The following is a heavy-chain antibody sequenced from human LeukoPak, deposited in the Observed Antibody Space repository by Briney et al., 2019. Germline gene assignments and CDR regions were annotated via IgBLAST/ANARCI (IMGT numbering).Heavy chain of an antibody. Sequence: SETLSLTRAVSGVSINSHYWSWIRQSPGRGLEWIGHISDKGTTKYNPSLKSRVIIWADTSKNHLSPNLTSVLAADTAIYYCARRDAGWNYCDYWGQGILVTVSS. D-gene: IGHD6-19*01. V-gene: IGHV4-59*08. J-gene: IGHJ4*02. CDR1: GVSINSHY. CDR3: ARRDAGWNYCDY. CDR2: ISDKGTT.